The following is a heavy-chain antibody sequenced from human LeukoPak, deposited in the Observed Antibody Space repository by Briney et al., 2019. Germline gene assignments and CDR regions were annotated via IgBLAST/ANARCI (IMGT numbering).Heavy chain of an antibody. D-gene: IGHD2-15*01. CDR2: ISGSGGST. Sequence: GGSLRLSCAASGFTFSSYGMSWVRQAPGKGLEWVSAISGSGGSTYYADSVKGRFTISRDNSKNTLYLQMNSLRAEDTAVYYCARYDRGYCSGGSCYGYYYYYMDVWGKGTTVTISS. CDR1: GFTFSSYG. V-gene: IGHV3-23*01. J-gene: IGHJ6*03. CDR3: ARYDRGYCSGGSCYGYYYYYMDV.